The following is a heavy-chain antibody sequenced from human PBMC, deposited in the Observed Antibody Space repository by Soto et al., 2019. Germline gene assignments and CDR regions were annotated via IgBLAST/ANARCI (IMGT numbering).Heavy chain of an antibody. CDR2: IYYSGST. Sequence: SQTLCLSCTVSGGSISGGGYYWSWIRQHPGKGLEWIGYIYYSGSTYYNPSLKSRVTISVDTSKNQFSLKLSSVTAADTAVYYCARDRGPWTNFDYWGQGTLVTVSS. V-gene: IGHV4-31*03. CDR3: ARDRGPWTNFDY. D-gene: IGHD1-26*01. J-gene: IGHJ4*02. CDR1: GGSISGGGYY.